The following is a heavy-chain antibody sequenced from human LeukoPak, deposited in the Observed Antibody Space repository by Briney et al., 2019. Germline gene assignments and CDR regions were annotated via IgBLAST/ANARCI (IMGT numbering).Heavy chain of an antibody. D-gene: IGHD3-9*01. J-gene: IGHJ4*02. Sequence: GGYLRLSCAASGFTFSYHWMTWVRQAPGKGLEWVANIKNDGAVKNYVESVKGRFTISRDNAKNSLYLQMNSLRAEDTAVYYCATNNYDILTGYYIWWGQGTLVTVSS. CDR3: ATNNYDILTGYYIW. V-gene: IGHV3-7*01. CDR1: GFTFSYHW. CDR2: IKNDGAVK.